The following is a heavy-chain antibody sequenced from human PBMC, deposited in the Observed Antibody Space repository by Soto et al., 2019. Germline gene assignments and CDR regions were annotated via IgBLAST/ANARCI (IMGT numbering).Heavy chain of an antibody. Sequence: PGGSLRLSCAASGFTFSNAWMSWVRQAPGKGLEWVGRIKSKTDGGTTDYAAPVKGRFTISRDDSKNTLYLQMNSLKTEDTAVYYCTTDLYFLTIGKYYYYYGMDVWGQGTTVTVSS. CDR3: TTDLYFLTIGKYYYYYGMDV. J-gene: IGHJ6*02. CDR1: GFTFSNAW. D-gene: IGHD2-8*01. V-gene: IGHV3-15*01. CDR2: IKSKTDGGTT.